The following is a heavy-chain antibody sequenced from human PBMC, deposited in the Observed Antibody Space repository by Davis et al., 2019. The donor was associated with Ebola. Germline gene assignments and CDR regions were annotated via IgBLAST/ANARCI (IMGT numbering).Heavy chain of an antibody. CDR3: AKMEEWELRLGY. CDR1: GFTFSSYA. Sequence: PGGSLRLSCAASGFTFSSYAMHWVRQAPGKGLEWVAVISYDGSNKYYADSVKGRFTISRDNSKNTLYLQMNSLRAEDTAVYYCAKMEEWELRLGYWGQGTLVTVSS. CDR2: ISYDGSNK. V-gene: IGHV3-30-3*02. D-gene: IGHD1-26*01. J-gene: IGHJ4*02.